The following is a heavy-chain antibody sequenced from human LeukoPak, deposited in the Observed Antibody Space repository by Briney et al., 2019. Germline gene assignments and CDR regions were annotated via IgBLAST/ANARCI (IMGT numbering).Heavy chain of an antibody. CDR3: GGEGEVAPQLLFDY. V-gene: IGHV4-39*01. J-gene: IGHJ4*02. CDR2: IYYSGST. CDR1: GGSISSSSYY. Sequence: PSETLSLTCTVSGGSISSSSYYWGWIRQPPGKGLEWIGSIYYSGSTYYNPSLKSRVTISVDTSKNQFSLKLSPVTAADTAVYFCGGEGEVAPQLLFDYWGQGTLVTVSS. D-gene: IGHD3-16*01.